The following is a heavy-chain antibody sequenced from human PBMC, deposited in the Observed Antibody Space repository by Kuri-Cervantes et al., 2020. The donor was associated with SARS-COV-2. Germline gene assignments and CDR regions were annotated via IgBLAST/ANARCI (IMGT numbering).Heavy chain of an antibody. CDR3: ARQGTIVVVPAALKTYFDY. Sequence: SETLSLTCTVSGGSISSSSYYWGWSRQPPGKGLEWIGSIYYSGSTYYNPSLKSRVTIFVDTSKNQFSLKLSSVTAADTAVYYFARQGTIVVVPAALKTYFDYWGQGTLVTVSS. J-gene: IGHJ4*02. CDR1: GGSISSSSYY. CDR2: IYYSGST. D-gene: IGHD2-2*01. V-gene: IGHV4-39*01.